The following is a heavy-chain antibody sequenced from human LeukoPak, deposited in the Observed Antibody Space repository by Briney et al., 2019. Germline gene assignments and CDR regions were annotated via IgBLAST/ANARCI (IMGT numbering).Heavy chain of an antibody. Sequence: SGTLSLACAVSGGSITNSYWWTWVRQSPGKGLEWVGEIYYSGSTNYNPSLKSRVTMSVDKSKNQFSLKLSSVTAADTAFYFCARAGGRDFHFDSWGQGTLVTVSS. D-gene: IGHD5-12*01. J-gene: IGHJ4*02. CDR1: GGSITNSYW. CDR3: ARAGGRDFHFDS. CDR2: IYYSGST. V-gene: IGHV4-4*02.